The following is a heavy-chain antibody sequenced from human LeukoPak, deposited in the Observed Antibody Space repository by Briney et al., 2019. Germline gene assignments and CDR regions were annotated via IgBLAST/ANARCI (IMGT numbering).Heavy chain of an antibody. D-gene: IGHD3-10*01. CDR1: GFTFNTYG. V-gene: IGHV3-23*01. J-gene: IGHJ4*02. CDR2: ISGSGGAT. Sequence: GGTLRLSCAASGFTFNTYGMSWVRQAPGKGLEWVSGISGSGGATYYADSVKGRFTASRDDPHNTLYLQMNSVRAEDTAVYFCARGGVDHYGSGTYYLMYYFDHWGQGALVTVSS. CDR3: ARGGVDHYGSGTYYLMYYFDH.